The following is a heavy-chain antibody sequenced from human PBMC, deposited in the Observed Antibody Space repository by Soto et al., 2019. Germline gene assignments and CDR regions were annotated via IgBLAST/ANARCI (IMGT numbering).Heavy chain of an antibody. CDR3: AIALGYSSSWYGGYYSGMDV. Sequence: QVQLVESGGGVVQPGRSLRLSCAASGFTFSSYGMHWVRQAPGKGLEWVAVIWYDGSNKYYADSVKGRFTISRDNSKNTLYLEMNSLRAEDTAVYYCAIALGYSSSWYGGYYSGMDVWGQGTTVSVSS. J-gene: IGHJ6*02. CDR2: IWYDGSNK. V-gene: IGHV3-33*01. CDR1: GFTFSSYG. D-gene: IGHD6-13*01.